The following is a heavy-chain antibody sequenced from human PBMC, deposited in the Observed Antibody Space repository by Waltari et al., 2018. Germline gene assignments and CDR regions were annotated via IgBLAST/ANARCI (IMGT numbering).Heavy chain of an antibody. CDR1: GYSISSGYY. CDR3: ARDGASGYYTYYYYYMDV. D-gene: IGHD3-3*01. CDR2: IYHSGST. J-gene: IGHJ6*03. V-gene: IGHV4-38-2*02. Sequence: QVQLQESGPGLVKPSETLSLTCAVSGYSISSGYYWGWIRPPPGKGLEWIGSIYHSGSTYYNPSLKSRVTISVDTSKNQFSLKLSSVTAADTAVYYCARDGASGYYTYYYYYMDVWGKGTTVTVSS.